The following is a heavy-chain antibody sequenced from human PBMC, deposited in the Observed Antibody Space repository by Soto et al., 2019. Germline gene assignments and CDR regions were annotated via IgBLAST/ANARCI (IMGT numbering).Heavy chain of an antibody. Sequence: PGGSLRLSCTASGLTFSSAWLTWVRQAPEKGLEWVGHIKSKANGGTTNFDAPVKGRISMSRDDSKKTISLQMNSLKIEDTGVYYCTTEYQGSHKDGGQGTLVTVSS. CDR1: GLTFSSAW. J-gene: IGHJ4*02. V-gene: IGHV3-15*01. D-gene: IGHD3-10*01. CDR3: TTEYQGSHKD. CDR2: IKSKANGGTT.